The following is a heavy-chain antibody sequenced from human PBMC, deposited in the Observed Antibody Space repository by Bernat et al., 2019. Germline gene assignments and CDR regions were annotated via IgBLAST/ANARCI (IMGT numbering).Heavy chain of an antibody. Sequence: EVQLVQSGAEVKKPGESLRISCKGSGYSFTSYWISWVRQMPGKGLEWMGRIDPSDSYTNYSPSFQGHVPISADKSNSTAYLQWRSLKASDTAMYYCARHLGIVVVPAATNDAFDIWGQGTMVTVSS. J-gene: IGHJ3*02. V-gene: IGHV5-10-1*03. CDR2: IDPSDSYT. CDR1: GYSFTSYW. CDR3: ARHLGIVVVPAATNDAFDI. D-gene: IGHD2-2*01.